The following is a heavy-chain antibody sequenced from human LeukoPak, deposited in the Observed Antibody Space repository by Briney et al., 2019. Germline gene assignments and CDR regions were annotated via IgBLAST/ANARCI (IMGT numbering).Heavy chain of an antibody. J-gene: IGHJ4*02. Sequence: SVKVSCKASGGTSSSYAISWVRQAPGQGLEWMGGINPIFGTANYAQKCQGRVTITTDESTSTAYMELSSLRSEDTAVYYCARSRDPEGDKDYSLDYWGQGTLVTVSS. CDR3: ARSRDPEGDKDYSLDY. CDR1: GGTSSSYA. V-gene: IGHV1-69*05. D-gene: IGHD4-11*01. CDR2: INPIFGTA.